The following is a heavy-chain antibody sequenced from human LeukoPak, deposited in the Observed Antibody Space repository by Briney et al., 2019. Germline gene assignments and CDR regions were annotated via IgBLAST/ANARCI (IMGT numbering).Heavy chain of an antibody. CDR2: ISDSGGST. D-gene: IGHD3-22*01. V-gene: IGHV3-23*01. CDR1: GITLSNYR. J-gene: IGHJ4*02. Sequence: GGSLRLSCAVSGITLSNYRMSWVRQAPGKGLEWVAGISDSGGSTKYAESVKGRFTICRGNPRNTLYLQMNSLRVEDTAVYFCAKRGVVIRVILVGFHKQAYYFDSWGQGALVTVSS. CDR3: AKRGVVIRVILVGFHKQAYYFDS.